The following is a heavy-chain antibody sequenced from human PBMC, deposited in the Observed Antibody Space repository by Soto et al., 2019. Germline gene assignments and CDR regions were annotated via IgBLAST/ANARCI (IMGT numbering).Heavy chain of an antibody. D-gene: IGHD2-21*02. V-gene: IGHV4-31*03. Sequence: QVQLQESGPGLVKPSQTLSLTCTVSGGSISSGGYYWSWIRQHPGKGLEWIGYIYYSGSTYYNPSLKIRVTKSVDTSKNQFSMKMSAVTAADTAVYDCARVCGGDCHYGMDVWGQGTPVTVSS. CDR1: GGSISSGGYY. CDR3: ARVCGGDCHYGMDV. CDR2: IYYSGST. J-gene: IGHJ6*02.